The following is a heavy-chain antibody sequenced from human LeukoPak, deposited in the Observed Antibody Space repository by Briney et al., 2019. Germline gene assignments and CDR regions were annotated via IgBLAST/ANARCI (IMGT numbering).Heavy chain of an antibody. D-gene: IGHD6-13*01. V-gene: IGHV4-59*01. CDR1: GGSISSYY. CDR2: IYYSGST. J-gene: IGHJ4*02. Sequence: SETLSLTCTVSGGSISSYYWSWIRQPPGKGLEWIGYIYYSGSTNYNPSLKSRVTISVDTSKNQFSLKLSSVTAADTAVYYCARVESSRSYYFDYWGQGTLVTVSS. CDR3: ARVESSRSYYFDY.